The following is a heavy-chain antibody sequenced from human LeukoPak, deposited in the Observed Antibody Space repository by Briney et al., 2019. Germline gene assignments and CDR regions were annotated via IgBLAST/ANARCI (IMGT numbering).Heavy chain of an antibody. V-gene: IGHV3-30-3*01. CDR1: GVTISSNT. CDR3: ARVLTPSRYSSSWNRFDY. CDR2: ISYDGSNK. J-gene: IGHJ4*02. Sequence: PGRSLRLSCAASGVTISSNTMHWVRLAPGKGLEWVALISYDGSNKYYADSVKGRFTISRDNSKNTLYLQMNSLRAEDTAVYYCARVLTPSRYSSSWNRFDYWGQGTLVTVSS. D-gene: IGHD6-13*01.